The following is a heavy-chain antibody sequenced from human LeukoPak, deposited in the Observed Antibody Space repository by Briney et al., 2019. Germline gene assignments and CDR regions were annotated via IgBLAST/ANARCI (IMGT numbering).Heavy chain of an antibody. J-gene: IGHJ4*02. CDR3: AKDQQVGAAAYYFDS. CDR2: IANDGKDK. CDR1: GFTFSRYG. V-gene: IGHV3-30*18. D-gene: IGHD6-13*01. Sequence: GRSLRLSCAASGFTFSRYGLHWVRQAPGKELEWVAVIANDGKDKKYADSVKGRLTISRDNSKSTLYLQMNSLRAEDTAVYYCAKDQQVGAAAYYFDSWGQGTLVTVSS.